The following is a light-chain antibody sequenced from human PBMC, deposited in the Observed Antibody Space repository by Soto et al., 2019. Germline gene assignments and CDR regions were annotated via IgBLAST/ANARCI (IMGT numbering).Light chain of an antibody. Sequence: QSALTQPASVSSSPGQSMTISCTGTIIDIGGYNYVSWYQQHPGKAPKLMIYEVSNRPSGVSNRFSGSKSGNTASLTISGLQAEDEADYYCSSYTSSSTYYVFGTGTKV. V-gene: IGLV2-14*01. CDR3: SSYTSSSTYYV. CDR2: EVS. J-gene: IGLJ1*01. CDR1: IIDIGGYNY.